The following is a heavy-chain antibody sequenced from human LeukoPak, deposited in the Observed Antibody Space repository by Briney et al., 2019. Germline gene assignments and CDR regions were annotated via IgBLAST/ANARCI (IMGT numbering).Heavy chain of an antibody. J-gene: IGHJ4*02. V-gene: IGHV1-2*07. CDR2: INPNSGGT. Sequence: ASVKVSFKSSGYTFTFYYMHWVRHAPGQGLEWMGWINPNSGGTNYAHKDQGRVTITRDTSISTAYMELSRLRSDDTAVYYCARDWSGHYCDYWGQGTLVTVSS. D-gene: IGHD3-3*01. CDR3: ARDWSGHYCDY. CDR1: GYTFTFYY.